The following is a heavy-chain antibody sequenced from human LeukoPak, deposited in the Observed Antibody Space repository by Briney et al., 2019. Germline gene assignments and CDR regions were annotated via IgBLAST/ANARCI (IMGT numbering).Heavy chain of an antibody. Sequence: SETLSLTCAVYGGSFSGYYWSWIRQPPGKGLEWIGEINHSGSTNYNPSLKSRVTISVDTSKNQFSLKLSSVTAADTAVYYCARGHNYDFWSGYYTPTYGMDVWGQGTTVTVSS. CDR1: GGSFSGYY. J-gene: IGHJ6*02. V-gene: IGHV4-34*01. CDR2: INHSGST. D-gene: IGHD3-3*01. CDR3: ARGHNYDFWSGYYTPTYGMDV.